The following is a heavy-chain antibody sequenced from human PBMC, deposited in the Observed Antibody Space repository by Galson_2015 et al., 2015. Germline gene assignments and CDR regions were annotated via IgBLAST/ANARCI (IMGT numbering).Heavy chain of an antibody. V-gene: IGHV3-21*01. CDR2: IGSSSRSI. D-gene: IGHD6-19*01. Sequence: SLRLSCAASGFTFSSYSMNWVRQAPGKGLEWVSSIGSSSRSIYYADSVKGRFTISRDNAKNSLYLQMNSLRAEDTAVYYCARESGLEAFDIWGQGTMVTVSS. CDR1: GFTFSSYS. J-gene: IGHJ3*02. CDR3: ARESGLEAFDI.